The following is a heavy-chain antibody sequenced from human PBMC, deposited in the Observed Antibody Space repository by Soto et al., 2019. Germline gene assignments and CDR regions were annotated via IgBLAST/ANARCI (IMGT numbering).Heavy chain of an antibody. D-gene: IGHD1-20*01. Sequence: SEALSLTRTVSGGSVSSSSYYWGWIRQPPGKGLEWIGSSYYSGSTYYNPSLKSRVTISVDTSKNQFSLKLSSVTAADTAVYYCARLGMFDPWGQGTLVTVYS. CDR1: GGSVSSSSYY. V-gene: IGHV4-39*01. CDR3: ARLGMFDP. CDR2: SYYSGST. J-gene: IGHJ5*02.